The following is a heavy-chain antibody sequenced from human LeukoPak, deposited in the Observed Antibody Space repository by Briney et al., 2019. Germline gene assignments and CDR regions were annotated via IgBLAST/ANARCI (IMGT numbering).Heavy chain of an antibody. V-gene: IGHV4-30-2*01. CDR2: IYHSGST. D-gene: IGHD3-10*01. CDR3: ARARQFTMVRGVITYYFDY. Sequence: TLSLTCAVSGGSISSGGYSWSWLRQPPGKGLEWIGYIYHSGSTYYNPSLKSRVTISVDRSKNQFSLKLSSVTAADTAVYYCARARQFTMVRGVITYYFDYWGQGTLVTVSS. CDR1: GGSISSGGYS. J-gene: IGHJ4*02.